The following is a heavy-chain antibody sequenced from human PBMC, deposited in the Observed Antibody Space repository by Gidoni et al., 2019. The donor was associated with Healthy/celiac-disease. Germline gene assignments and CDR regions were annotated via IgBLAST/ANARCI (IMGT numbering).Heavy chain of an antibody. CDR1: GFTFSSYE. V-gene: IGHV3-48*03. Sequence: VQLVDSGGGLVPPGGSLILSCAASGFTFSSYEMNWVRQAPGKGLEWVSYISSSGSTIYYADSVKGRFTISRDNAKNSLYLQMNSLRAEDTAVYYCASNYYDSSEDYVDYWGQGTLVTVSS. CDR3: ASNYYDSSEDYVDY. J-gene: IGHJ4*02. D-gene: IGHD3-22*01. CDR2: ISSSGSTI.